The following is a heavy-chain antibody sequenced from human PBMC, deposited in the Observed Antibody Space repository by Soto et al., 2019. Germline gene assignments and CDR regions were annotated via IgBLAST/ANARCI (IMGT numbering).Heavy chain of an antibody. CDR2: ISAYNGNT. V-gene: IGHV1-18*01. CDR3: AISCSGWYSY. Sequence: QVQLVQSGAEVKKPGASVKVSCKASGYTFTSYGITWARRATGQGLEWMGWISAYNGNTNYAQKLQGRVTMTRDTSTSTAYLELTRLRPHATAVYYYAISCSGWYSYWGPGTLVTVSS. D-gene: IGHD6-19*01. CDR1: GYTFTSYG. J-gene: IGHJ4*02.